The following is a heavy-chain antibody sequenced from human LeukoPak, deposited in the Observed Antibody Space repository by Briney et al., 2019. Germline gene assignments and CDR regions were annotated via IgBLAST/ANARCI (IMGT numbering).Heavy chain of an antibody. CDR1: GFTFSGSA. J-gene: IGHJ4*02. V-gene: IGHV3-73*01. Sequence: GGSLRFSCAASGFTFSGSAMHWVRQASGKGLEWVGRIRSKANSYATAYAASVKGRFTISRDDSKNTAYLQMNSLKTEDTAVYYCTAPTGTTGYWGQGTLVTVSS. D-gene: IGHD1-1*01. CDR3: TAPTGTTGY. CDR2: IRSKANSYAT.